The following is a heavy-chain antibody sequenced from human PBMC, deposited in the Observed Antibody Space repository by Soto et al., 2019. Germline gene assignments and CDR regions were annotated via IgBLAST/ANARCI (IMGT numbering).Heavy chain of an antibody. CDR1: GGSISSGGYY. Sequence: QVQLQESGPGLVKPSQTLSLTCTVSGGSISSGGYYWSWILQHPGKGLVWIGYIYYSGSTYYNPSLKSRVTISVDTSKNQFSLKLSSVTAADTAVYYCATVIDSSSWFWFDPWGQGTLVTVSS. D-gene: IGHD6-13*01. CDR3: ATVIDSSSWFWFDP. CDR2: IYYSGST. J-gene: IGHJ5*02. V-gene: IGHV4-31*03.